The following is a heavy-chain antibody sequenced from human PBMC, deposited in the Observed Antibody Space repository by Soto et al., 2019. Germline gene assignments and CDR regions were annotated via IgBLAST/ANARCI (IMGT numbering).Heavy chain of an antibody. Sequence: ASVKVSCKASGYTFTSYGISWVRQATGQGLEWMGWISASNGHKKNAQKLQGRVTMTTDTSTSTAYMELRGLRSDDTAVYYCARESGVRAADLDYSGQGTFVTVSS. CDR3: ARESGVRAADLDY. CDR2: ISASNGHK. D-gene: IGHD3-3*01. J-gene: IGHJ4*02. V-gene: IGHV1-18*04. CDR1: GYTFTSYG.